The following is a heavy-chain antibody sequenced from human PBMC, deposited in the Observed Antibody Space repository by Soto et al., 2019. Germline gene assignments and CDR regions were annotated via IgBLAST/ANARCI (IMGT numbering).Heavy chain of an antibody. V-gene: IGHV3-66*01. J-gene: IGHJ6*02. CDR1: GFTVSSNY. CDR2: IYSGGTT. D-gene: IGHD2-15*01. CDR3: AKDLSSNHPYYYYGMDV. Sequence: PGGSLRLSCAASGFTVSSNYMNWVRQAPGKGLEWVSVIYSGGTTYYADSVKGRFTISRDNSKNTLYLQMNSLRAEDTAVYYCAKDLSSNHPYYYYGMDVWGQGTTVTVSS.